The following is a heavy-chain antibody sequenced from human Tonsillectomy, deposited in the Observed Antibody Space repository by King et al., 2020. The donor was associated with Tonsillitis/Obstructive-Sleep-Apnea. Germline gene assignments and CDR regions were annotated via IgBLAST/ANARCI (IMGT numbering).Heavy chain of an antibody. CDR1: GYTFTSYG. Sequence: LQLVQSGSEWREPGASLKVSCKASGYTFTSYGMNWVRQAPGQGLEWMGWINTNTGNPTYAQGFTGRFFFSLDTSVSTAYLQISSVKAEDTAVYYCARGAEYGANDVDYWGQGTLVTVSS. CDR2: INTNTGNP. V-gene: IGHV7-4-1*02. J-gene: IGHJ4*02. CDR3: ARGAEYGANDVDY. D-gene: IGHD4/OR15-4a*01.